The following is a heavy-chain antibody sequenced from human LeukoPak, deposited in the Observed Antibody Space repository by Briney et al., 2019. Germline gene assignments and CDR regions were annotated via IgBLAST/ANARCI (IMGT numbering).Heavy chain of an antibody. J-gene: IGHJ4*02. CDR3: ARGGPRWLQPFDY. V-gene: IGHV4-59*01. CDR2: IYYSGST. CDR1: GGSISSYY. D-gene: IGHD5-24*01. Sequence: SETLSLTCTVSGGSISSYYWSWIRQPPGKGLEWIGYIYYSGSTNYNPFLKSRVTISVDTSKNQFSLKLSSVTAADTAVYYCARGGPRWLQPFDYWGQGTLVTVSS.